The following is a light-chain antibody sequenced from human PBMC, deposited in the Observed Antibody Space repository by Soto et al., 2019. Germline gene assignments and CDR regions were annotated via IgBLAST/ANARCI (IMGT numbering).Light chain of an antibody. CDR1: RSNIGGNH. CDR3: SAWDDSLRSNI. V-gene: IGLV1-44*01. CDR2: SNK. Sequence: SVLTQPSSASGTPGQSVTISCSGSRSNIGGNHVSWYQQFPGTAPKLLIYSNKQRASGVPDRFSGSRSGTSASLVISGLQSEDEAEYFCSAWDDSLRSNIFGSGTKVTVL. J-gene: IGLJ1*01.